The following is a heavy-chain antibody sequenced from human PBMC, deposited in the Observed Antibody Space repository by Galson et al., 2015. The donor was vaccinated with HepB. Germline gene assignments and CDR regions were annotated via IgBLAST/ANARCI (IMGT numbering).Heavy chain of an antibody. CDR2: IYWNDDK. CDR1: GFSLSTSGVG. Sequence: PALVKPTQTLTLTCTFSGFSLSTSGVGVGWIRQPPGKALEWLALIYWNDDKRYSPSLKSRLTITKDTDKNQVVLTMTNMDPVDTATYFCGHTHDIVILAAAPHGWFDPWGRGTLVTVSS. J-gene: IGHJ5*02. D-gene: IGHD2/OR15-2a*01. V-gene: IGHV2-5*01. CDR3: GHTHDIVILAAAPHGWFDP.